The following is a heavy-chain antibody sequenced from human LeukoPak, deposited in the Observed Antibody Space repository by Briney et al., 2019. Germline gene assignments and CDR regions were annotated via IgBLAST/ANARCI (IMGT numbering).Heavy chain of an antibody. CDR3: ARTAGIAVAGSRQYFDY. CDR2: FYYTGNT. CDR1: GGSISSRSYY. V-gene: IGHV4-39*02. Sequence: PSETLSLTCSLSGGSISSRSYYWVWIRQPPGKGLAWIGRFYYTGNTYYDPALQSRVTITVDTSKNVLSLNLRSVTAADTAVYYCARTAGIAVAGSRQYFDYWGQGMLVTVSS. D-gene: IGHD6-19*01. J-gene: IGHJ4*02.